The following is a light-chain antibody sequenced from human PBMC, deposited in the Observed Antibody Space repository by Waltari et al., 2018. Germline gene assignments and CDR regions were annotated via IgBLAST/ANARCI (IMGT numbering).Light chain of an antibody. CDR3: QQYYSTPT. CDR2: WAS. J-gene: IGKJ2*01. CDR1: QSVLYSSNNKNY. V-gene: IGKV4-1*01. Sequence: DIVMTQSPDYLAVSLCERATINFKSSQSVLYSSNNKNYLAWYQQKPGQPPKLLIYWASTRESGVPDRFSGSGSETDFTLTVSSLQAEDVAVYYCQQYYSTPTFGQGTKLEIK.